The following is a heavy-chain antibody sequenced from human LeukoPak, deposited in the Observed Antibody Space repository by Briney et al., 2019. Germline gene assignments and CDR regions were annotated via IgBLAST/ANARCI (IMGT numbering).Heavy chain of an antibody. CDR3: AVFRYFDFKWNFDY. CDR2: IIPIFGTA. J-gene: IGHJ4*02. D-gene: IGHD3-9*01. Sequence: ASVEVSCKASGGTFSSYAISWVRQAPGQGLEWMGGIIPIFGTANYAQKFQGRVTITADESTSTAYMELSSLRSEDTAVYYCAVFRYFDFKWNFDYWGQGTLVTVSS. V-gene: IGHV1-69*13. CDR1: GGTFSSYA.